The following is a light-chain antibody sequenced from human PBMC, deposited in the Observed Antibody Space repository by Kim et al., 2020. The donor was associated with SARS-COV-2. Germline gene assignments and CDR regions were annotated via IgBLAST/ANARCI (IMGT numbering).Light chain of an antibody. CDR1: RLSSGY. Sequence: SVSPGQPARITCSRNRLSSGYVRWFQQKPGQAHVLVIYKDSERPSGIPERFSGSTSGTTGTLTISGARVEDEADYYCYSATDRSYVFGTGTKVTVL. J-gene: IGLJ1*01. CDR2: KDS. V-gene: IGLV3-27*01. CDR3: YSATDRSYV.